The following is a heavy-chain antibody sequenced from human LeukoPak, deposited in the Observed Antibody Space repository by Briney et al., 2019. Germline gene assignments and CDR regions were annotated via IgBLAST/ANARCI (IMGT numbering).Heavy chain of an antibody. CDR3: ASSSYDFWSGSYGPPMDV. J-gene: IGHJ6*03. CDR1: GGTFNSYG. D-gene: IGHD3-3*01. V-gene: IGHV1-69*10. CDR2: IIPILGTA. Sequence: ASVKVSCKASGGTFNSYGIIWVRQAPGQGLEWMGGIIPILGTANYAQKFQGRVTITADKSTSTAYMELSSLRSEDTAVYYCASSSYDFWSGSYGPPMDVWGKGTTVTVSS.